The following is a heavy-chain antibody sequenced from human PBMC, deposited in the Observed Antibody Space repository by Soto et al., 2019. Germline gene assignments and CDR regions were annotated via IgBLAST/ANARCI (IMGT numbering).Heavy chain of an antibody. CDR3: ARETYYYGSGSSTKKYYYYYYMDV. Sequence: PSETLSLTCAVSSGSISSSNWWSWVRQPPGKGLEWIGEIYHSGSTNYNPSLKSRVTISVDKSKNQFSLKLSSVTAADTAVYYCARETYYYGSGSSTKKYYYYYYMDVWGKGTTVTVSS. D-gene: IGHD3-10*01. V-gene: IGHV4-4*02. CDR2: IYHSGST. CDR1: SGSISSSNW. J-gene: IGHJ6*03.